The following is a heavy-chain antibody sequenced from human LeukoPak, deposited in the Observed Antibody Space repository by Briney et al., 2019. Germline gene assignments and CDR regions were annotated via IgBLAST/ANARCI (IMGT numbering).Heavy chain of an antibody. CDR1: GLSFSDYA. D-gene: IGHD6-6*01. Sequence: GGSLRHSCAAPGLSFSDYAMNWVRRAPGKGLEWVAVISSDGGNKFYADSVKGRFTVSRDNSRNTLYLQMNSLTVEDTAVYYCARDNDPDYSSSPGWFDSWGQGTLVTVSS. V-gene: IGHV3-30-3*01. CDR3: ARDNDPDYSSSPGWFDS. CDR2: ISSDGGNK. J-gene: IGHJ5*01.